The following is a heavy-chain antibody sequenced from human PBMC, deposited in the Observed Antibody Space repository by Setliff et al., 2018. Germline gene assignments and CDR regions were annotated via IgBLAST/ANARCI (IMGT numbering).Heavy chain of an antibody. CDR2: IYYSGGT. J-gene: IGHJ4*02. Sequence: LSLTCTVSGGSISSSSYYWGWIRQPPGKGLEWIGSIYYSGGTYYNPSLKSRVTISVDTSKNQFSLKLSSVTAADTAVYYCARDPHTPTVTTRGDYWGQGTLVT. V-gene: IGHV4-39*07. CDR1: GGSISSSSYY. CDR3: ARDPHTPTVTTRGDY. D-gene: IGHD4-17*01.